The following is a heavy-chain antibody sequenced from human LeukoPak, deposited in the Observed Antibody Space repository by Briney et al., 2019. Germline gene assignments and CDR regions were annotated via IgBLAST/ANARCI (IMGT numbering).Heavy chain of an antibody. J-gene: IGHJ4*02. CDR1: GLTFRSYW. CDR3: ARERDGRFFDY. Sequence: GGSLRLSCAVSGLTFRSYWMSWVRQAPGKGLEWVANINQEGSEKYFVDSVKGRFTISRDNAKNSLHLQTNTLRAEDTAVYYCARERDGRFFDYWGQGTLVTVSS. D-gene: IGHD5-24*01. CDR2: INQEGSEK. V-gene: IGHV3-7*01.